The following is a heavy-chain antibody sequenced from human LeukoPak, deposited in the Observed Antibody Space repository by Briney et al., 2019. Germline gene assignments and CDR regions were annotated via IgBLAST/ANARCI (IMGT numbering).Heavy chain of an antibody. D-gene: IGHD6-19*01. CDR1: GGSFSDY. CDR2: VNHLGRT. V-gene: IGHV4-34*01. Sequence: PSETLSLTCAVSGGSFSDYWSWIRQPPGKGLEWIGEVNHLGRTNYNPSLKSRVTMSLDTSKKEVSLKLTSVTAADTAVYYCARGSASGIYPIDYWGQGTLVTVSP. J-gene: IGHJ4*02. CDR3: ARGSASGIYPIDY.